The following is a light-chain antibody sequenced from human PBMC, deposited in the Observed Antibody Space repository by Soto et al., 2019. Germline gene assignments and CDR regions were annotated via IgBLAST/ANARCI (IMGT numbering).Light chain of an antibody. CDR3: CSYAGSYTYYV. J-gene: IGLJ1*01. CDR2: DVS. V-gene: IGLV2-11*01. Sequence: QSVLTQPRSVSGSPGQSVTISCTGTSSDVGGYNYVSWYQQHPGKAPKLMIYDVSKRPSGVPDRFSGSKSGNTASLTISGLQAEDEADYYCCSYAGSYTYYVFGTAPKVTVL. CDR1: SSDVGGYNY.